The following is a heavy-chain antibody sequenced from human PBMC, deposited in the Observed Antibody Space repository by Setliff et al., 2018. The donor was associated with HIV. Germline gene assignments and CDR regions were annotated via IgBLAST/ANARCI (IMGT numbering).Heavy chain of an antibody. CDR3: ARAGDCTEASCPKARFDP. J-gene: IGHJ5*02. Sequence: PSETLSLTCTFSGVTSGDYYWTWIRQHPVKGLEWIGYIYYSGTAYYKPSLRSRVTISVDTSMNQFSLNLNSVTAADTAVYYCARAGDCTEASCPKARFDPWGPGILVTVSS. CDR1: GVTSGDYY. D-gene: IGHD2-8*02. CDR2: IYYSGTA. V-gene: IGHV4-31*03.